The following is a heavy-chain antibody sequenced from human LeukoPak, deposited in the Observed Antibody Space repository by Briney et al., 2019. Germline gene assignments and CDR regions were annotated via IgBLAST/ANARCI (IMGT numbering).Heavy chain of an antibody. Sequence: ASVKVSCKASGYTFTGYYMHWVRQAPGQGLEWMGRINPNSGGTNYAQKFQGRVTMTRDTSISTAYMELSGLRSDDTAVYYCARVSLGSYGSQHYYYYGMDVWGQGTTVTVSS. CDR1: GYTFTGYY. D-gene: IGHD1-26*01. CDR2: INPNSGGT. V-gene: IGHV1-2*06. J-gene: IGHJ6*02. CDR3: ARVSLGSYGSQHYYYYGMDV.